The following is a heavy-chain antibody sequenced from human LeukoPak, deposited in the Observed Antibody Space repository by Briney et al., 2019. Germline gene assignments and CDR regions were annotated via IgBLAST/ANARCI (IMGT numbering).Heavy chain of an antibody. CDR3: AKDTEMATIGDYFDY. D-gene: IGHD5-24*01. CDR1: GFTFSSYE. CDR2: ISSSGSTI. Sequence: GGSLRLSCAASGFTFSSYEMNWVRQAPGKGLEWVSYISSSGSTIYYADSVKGRFTISRDNSKNTLYLQMNSLRAEDTAVYYCAKDTEMATIGDYFDYWGQGTLVTVSS. V-gene: IGHV3-48*03. J-gene: IGHJ4*02.